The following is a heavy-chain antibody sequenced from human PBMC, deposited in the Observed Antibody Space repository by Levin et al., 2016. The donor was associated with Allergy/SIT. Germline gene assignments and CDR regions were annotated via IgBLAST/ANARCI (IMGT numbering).Heavy chain of an antibody. V-gene: IGHV3-23*01. CDR2: ISGSGGST. Sequence: GESLKISCAASGFTFSSYAMSWVRQAPGKGLEWVSAISGSGGSTYYADSVKGRFTISRDNSKNTLYLQMNSLRAEDTAVYYCAKFILYGRQLPGYWGQGTLVTVSS. D-gene: IGHD6-6*01. CDR3: AKFILYGRQLPGY. CDR1: GFTFSSYA. J-gene: IGHJ4*02.